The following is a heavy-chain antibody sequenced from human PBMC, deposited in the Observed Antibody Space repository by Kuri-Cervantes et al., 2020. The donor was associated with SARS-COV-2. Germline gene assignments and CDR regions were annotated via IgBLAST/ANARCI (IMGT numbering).Heavy chain of an antibody. CDR3: ARDEGITGTYNWFDP. CDR2: IYYSGST. D-gene: IGHD1-7*01. V-gene: IGHV4-30-4*01. CDR1: GGSISSGDYY. J-gene: IGHJ5*02. Sequence: LRLSCTVSGGSISSGDYYWSWIRQPPGKGLEWIGYIYYSGSTYYNPSLKSRVTISVDTSKNQFSLKLSSVTAADTAVYYCARDEGITGTYNWFDPWGQGTLVTVSS.